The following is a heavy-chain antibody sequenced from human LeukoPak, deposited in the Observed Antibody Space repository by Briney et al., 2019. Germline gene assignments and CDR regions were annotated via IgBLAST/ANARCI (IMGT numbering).Heavy chain of an antibody. J-gene: IGHJ6*02. CDR1: GYTFTSYG. Sequence: ASVKVSCKASGYTFTSYGISWVRQAPGQGLEWMGIINPSGGSTSYAQKFQGRVTMTRDTSTSTVYMELSSLRSEDTAVYYCARERRSLPGTLLYYYYGMDVWGQGTTVTVSS. D-gene: IGHD3-9*01. V-gene: IGHV1-46*01. CDR3: ARERRSLPGTLLYYYYGMDV. CDR2: INPSGGST.